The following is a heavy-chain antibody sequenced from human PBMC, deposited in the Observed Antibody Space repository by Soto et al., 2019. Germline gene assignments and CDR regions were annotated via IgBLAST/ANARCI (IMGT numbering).Heavy chain of an antibody. Sequence: EVQLVESGGGLVQPGGSLRLSCAASGFTFSSYSMNWVRQAPGKGLEWVSYISSSSSTIYYADSVKGRFTISRDNAKNSLYLQMNSLGAEDTAVYYCARDLVVTTILGWYFDLWGRGTLVTVSS. CDR2: ISSSSSTI. J-gene: IGHJ2*01. V-gene: IGHV3-48*01. D-gene: IGHD2-21*02. CDR1: GFTFSSYS. CDR3: ARDLVVTTILGWYFDL.